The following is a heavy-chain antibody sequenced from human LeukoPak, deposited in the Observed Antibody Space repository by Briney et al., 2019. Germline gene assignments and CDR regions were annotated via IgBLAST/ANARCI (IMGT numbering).Heavy chain of an antibody. CDR1: GGSISSYY. D-gene: IGHD3-9*01. CDR2: IYTSGST. J-gene: IGHJ5*02. CDR3: ASELGDYDILTGYYPFDP. V-gene: IGHV4-4*07. Sequence: SETLSLTRTVSGGSISSYYWSWIRQPARKGLEWIGRIYTSGSTNYNPSLKSRVTMSVDTSKNQFSLKLSSVTAADTAVYYCASELGDYDILTGYYPFDPWGQGTLVTVSS.